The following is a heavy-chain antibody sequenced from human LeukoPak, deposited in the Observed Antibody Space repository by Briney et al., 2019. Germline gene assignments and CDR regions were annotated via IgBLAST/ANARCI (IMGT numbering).Heavy chain of an antibody. D-gene: IGHD6-19*01. CDR3: AILYSSGWYGWFDP. Sequence: GGSLRLSCAASGFTFDDYAMHWVRQAPGKGLEWVSGISWNSGSIGYADSVKGRFTISRDNAKNSLYLQMNSLRAEDMALYYCAILYSSGWYGWFDPWGQGTLVTVSS. J-gene: IGHJ5*02. V-gene: IGHV3-9*03. CDR1: GFTFDDYA. CDR2: ISWNSGSI.